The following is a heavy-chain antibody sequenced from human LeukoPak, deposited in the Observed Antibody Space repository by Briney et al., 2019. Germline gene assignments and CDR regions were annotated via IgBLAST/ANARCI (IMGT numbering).Heavy chain of an antibody. J-gene: IGHJ4*02. CDR1: GFTVSSNY. CDR3: ARVPRYSSGYYEAFDY. Sequence: GGSLRLSCAASGFTVSSNYMGWVRQAPGKGLEWVSVIYSDHSTYYADSVKGRFTISRDNSKNTLYLQMNSLRAEDTAVYYCARVPRYSSGYYEAFDYWGQGTLVTVSS. V-gene: IGHV3-66*01. CDR2: IYSDHST. D-gene: IGHD3-22*01.